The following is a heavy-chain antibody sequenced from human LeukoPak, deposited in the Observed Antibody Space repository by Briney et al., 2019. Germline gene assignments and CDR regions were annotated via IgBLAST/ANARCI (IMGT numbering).Heavy chain of an antibody. CDR3: ARDQSPDYYYGMDV. CDR2: ISSDESHK. V-gene: IGHV3-30*04. CDR1: VCTFCSYV. J-gene: IGHJ6*02. Sequence: GGSLRLSCVASVCTFCSYVIHWVRKAPCMGLEWVVVISSDESHKYHADSVKGRFTISRDNSKNTLYLLMNSLRAEDTAVYYCARDQSPDYYYGMDVWGQGTTVTVSS.